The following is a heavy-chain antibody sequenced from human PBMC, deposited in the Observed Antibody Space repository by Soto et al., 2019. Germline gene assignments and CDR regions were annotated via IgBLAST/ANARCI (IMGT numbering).Heavy chain of an antibody. Sequence: SDTLSLTCAVSGYSISSSNWWGWIRQPPGKGLEWIGYIYYSGSTNYNPSLKSRVTISVDTSKNQFSLKLSSVTAADTAVYYWARWYGGSLDYRGQGTLVTVS. V-gene: IGHV4-28*01. D-gene: IGHD4-17*01. CDR3: ARWYGGSLDY. CDR1: GYSISSSNW. J-gene: IGHJ4*02. CDR2: IYYSGST.